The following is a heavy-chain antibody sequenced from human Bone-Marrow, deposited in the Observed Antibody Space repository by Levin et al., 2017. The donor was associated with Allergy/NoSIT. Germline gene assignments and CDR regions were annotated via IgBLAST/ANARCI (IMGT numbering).Heavy chain of an antibody. D-gene: IGHD2-15*01. V-gene: IGHV3-23*01. Sequence: GGSLRLSCAASGFTFSSYAMSWVRQAPGKGLEWVSAISGSGGSTYYADSVKGRFTISRDNSKNTLYLQMNSLRAEDTAVYYCAKVQITICGSCYHRYFDYWGQGTLVTVSS. CDR1: GFTFSSYA. CDR2: ISGSGGST. J-gene: IGHJ4*02. CDR3: AKVQITICGSCYHRYFDY.